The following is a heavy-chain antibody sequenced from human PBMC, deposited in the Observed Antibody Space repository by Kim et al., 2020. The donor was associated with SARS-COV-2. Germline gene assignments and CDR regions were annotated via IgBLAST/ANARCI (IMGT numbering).Heavy chain of an antibody. D-gene: IGHD3-3*01. V-gene: IGHV7-4-1*02. J-gene: IGHJ4*02. Sequence: ASVKVSCKASGYTFTSYAMNWVRQAPGQGLEWMGWINTNTGNPTYAQGFTGRFVFSLDTSVSTAYLQISSLKAEDTAVYYCARLAPNLEWLLLPPLDDWGQGTLVTVSS. CDR1: GYTFTSYA. CDR3: ARLAPNLEWLLLPPLDD. CDR2: INTNTGNP.